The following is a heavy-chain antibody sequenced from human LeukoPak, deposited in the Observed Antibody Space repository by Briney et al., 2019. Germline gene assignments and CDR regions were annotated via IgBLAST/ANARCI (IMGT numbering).Heavy chain of an antibody. CDR3: AKQARRAFYYGSGTYAGSHYFDY. J-gene: IGHJ4*02. CDR1: GFTFSSYG. Sequence: PGRSLRLSCAASGFTFSSYGMHWVRQAPGKGLEWVATISNDGSNRNYADSVKGRFTISRDNSKNTLYLQMSSLRAEDTAVYYCAKQARRAFYYGSGTYAGSHYFDYWGQGTLVTVSS. CDR2: ISNDGSNR. D-gene: IGHD3-10*01. V-gene: IGHV3-30*18.